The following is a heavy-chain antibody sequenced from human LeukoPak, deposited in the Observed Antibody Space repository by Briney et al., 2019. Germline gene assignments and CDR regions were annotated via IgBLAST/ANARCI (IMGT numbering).Heavy chain of an antibody. CDR3: AKDRERYGDYYFDY. Sequence: GGSLRLSCAASGFTFSSYWMSWVRQAPGKGLEWVANIKQDGSEKYYVDSVKGRFTISRDNAKTSLYLQMNSLRAEDTAVYYCAKDRERYGDYYFDYWGQGTLVTVSS. J-gene: IGHJ4*02. V-gene: IGHV3-7*03. CDR1: GFTFSSYW. D-gene: IGHD4-17*01. CDR2: IKQDGSEK.